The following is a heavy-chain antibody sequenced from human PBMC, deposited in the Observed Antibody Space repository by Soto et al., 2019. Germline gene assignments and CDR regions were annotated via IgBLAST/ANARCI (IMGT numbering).Heavy chain of an antibody. V-gene: IGHV3-9*01. J-gene: IGHJ3*02. CDR3: VKDGLTSVFGLVHDGSDI. CDR2: ISWNSGNI. Sequence: EVQLVESGGGLVQPGRSLRHSCVASGFTFGDYGMHWVRQAPGRGPEWVSGISWNSGNIGYAETVKGRFTISRDNAKNSLYLQMNSLRAEDTALYYCVKDGLTSVFGLVHDGSDIWGHGTMVTVSS. D-gene: IGHD3-3*01. CDR1: GFTFGDYG.